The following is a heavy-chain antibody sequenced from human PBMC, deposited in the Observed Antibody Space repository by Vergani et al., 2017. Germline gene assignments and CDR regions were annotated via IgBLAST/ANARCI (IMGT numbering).Heavy chain of an antibody. J-gene: IGHJ6*02. Sequence: EVQLVESGGGLVKPGRSLRLSCTASGFTFGDYAMSWFRQAPGKGLEWVGFIRSKAYGGTTEYAASVKGRFTISRDDSKSIAYLQMNSLKTEDTAVYYCTRGGGVPAAIGNYGMDVWGQGTTVTVS. CDR2: IRSKAYGGTT. CDR1: GFTFGDYA. CDR3: TRGGGVPAAIGNYGMDV. V-gene: IGHV3-49*05. D-gene: IGHD2-2*01.